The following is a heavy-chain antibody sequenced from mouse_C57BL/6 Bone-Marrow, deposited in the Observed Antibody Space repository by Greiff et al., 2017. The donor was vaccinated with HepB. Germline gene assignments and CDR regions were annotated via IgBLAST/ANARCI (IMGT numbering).Heavy chain of an antibody. V-gene: IGHV1-82*01. CDR1: GYAFSSSW. CDR3: ARTTYHYFDY. CDR2: IYPGDGDT. Sequence: QVQLQQSGPELVKPGASVKISCKASGYAFSSSWMNWVKQRPGKGLEWIGRIYPGDGDTNYNGKFKGKATLTADKSSSTAYMQLSRLTSEDSAVYFCARTTYHYFDYWGQGTTLTVSS. J-gene: IGHJ2*01. D-gene: IGHD2-12*01.